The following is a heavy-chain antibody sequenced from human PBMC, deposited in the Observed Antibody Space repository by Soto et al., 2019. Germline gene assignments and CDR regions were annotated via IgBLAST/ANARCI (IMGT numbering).Heavy chain of an antibody. CDR2: IYSGGET. Sequence: DVQLVESGGGLVQPGGSLRLSCAVSGFTVSSDYMSWVRRTPAKGLEWVSAIYSGGETYYADSVKGRFTMSRDNSKNTLYLQINSLRAEDTAGYYCAMENTGWPAALVRWGQGTVVTVSS. V-gene: IGHV3-66*01. D-gene: IGHD6-19*01. J-gene: IGHJ3*01. CDR1: GFTVSSDY. CDR3: AMENTGWPAALVR.